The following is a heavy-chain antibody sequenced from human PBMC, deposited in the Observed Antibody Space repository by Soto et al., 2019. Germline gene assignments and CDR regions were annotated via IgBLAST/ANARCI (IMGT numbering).Heavy chain of an antibody. CDR2: IDWDDDK. V-gene: IGHV2-70*01. J-gene: IGHJ6*04. Sequence: SGPTLVNPTQTLTLTCTFSGFSLSTSGMCVSWIRQPPGKALEWLALIDWDDDKYYSTSLKTRLTISKDTSKNQVVLTMTNMDPVDTATYYCARIPFVLMVYETNYYYYYSGMDVWGKGTTVTVSP. D-gene: IGHD2-8*01. CDR3: ARIPFVLMVYETNYYYYYSGMDV. CDR1: GFSLSTSGMC.